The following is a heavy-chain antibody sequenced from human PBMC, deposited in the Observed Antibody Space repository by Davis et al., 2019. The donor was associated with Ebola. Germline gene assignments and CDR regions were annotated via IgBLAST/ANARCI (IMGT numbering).Heavy chain of an antibody. CDR3: AREGRVQGLISAGMDV. Sequence: ASVKVSCKASGYNFTSYSINWVRQAPGQGLEWMGWINAANGNTRYSQKFQDRVTIIRDRSASTVYMELSSLRSEDTAVYYCAREGRVQGLISAGMDVWGQGTTVTVSS. CDR1: GYNFTSYS. CDR2: INAANGNT. V-gene: IGHV1-3*01. J-gene: IGHJ6*02. D-gene: IGHD3-10*01.